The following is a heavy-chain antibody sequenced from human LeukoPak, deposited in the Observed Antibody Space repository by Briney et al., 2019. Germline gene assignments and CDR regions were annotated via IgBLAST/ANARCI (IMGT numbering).Heavy chain of an antibody. D-gene: IGHD5-24*01. Sequence: SETLSLTCTVSGGSISSHYWSWIRQPPGKGLEWIGYIYYSGSTNYNPSLKSRVTISVDRSKNQFSLKLSSVTAADTAVYYCASTVGWLQFGLAIYHWGQGTLVTVSS. CDR3: ASTVGWLQFGLAIYH. V-gene: IGHV4-59*08. J-gene: IGHJ5*02. CDR2: IYYSGST. CDR1: GGSISSHY.